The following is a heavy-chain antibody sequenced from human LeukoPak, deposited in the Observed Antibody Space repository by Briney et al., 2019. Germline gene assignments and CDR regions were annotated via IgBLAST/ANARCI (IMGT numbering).Heavy chain of an antibody. Sequence: GGSLRLSCAASGFTFSSYAMSWVRQAPRKGLEWVSAISGSGGSTYYADSVKGRFTISRDNSKNTLYLQMNSLRAEDTAVYYCAKEQRITMIVVAEFDYWGQGTLVTVSS. CDR3: AKEQRITMIVVAEFDY. D-gene: IGHD3-22*01. CDR1: GFTFSSYA. V-gene: IGHV3-23*01. CDR2: ISGSGGST. J-gene: IGHJ4*02.